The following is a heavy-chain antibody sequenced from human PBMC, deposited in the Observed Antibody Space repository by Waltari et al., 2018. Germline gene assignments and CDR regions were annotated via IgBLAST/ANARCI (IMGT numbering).Heavy chain of an antibody. CDR3: ERERVGSSDY. V-gene: IGHV4-39*07. D-gene: IGHD1-26*01. CDR2: LFYSGST. J-gene: IGHJ4*02. Sequence: QLQLQESGPGLVKPSETLSLTCTVSGGSISSNSYYWGWIRQPPGKGLEWIGSLFYSGSTYYHPSLKSRVTISVDTSKNQFSLKLSSVSAADTAVYYCERERVGSSDYWGQGTLVTVSS. CDR1: GGSISSNSYY.